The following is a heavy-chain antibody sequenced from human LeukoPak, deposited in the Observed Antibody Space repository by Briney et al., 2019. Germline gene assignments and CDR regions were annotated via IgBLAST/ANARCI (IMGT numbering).Heavy chain of an antibody. V-gene: IGHV3-7*01. D-gene: IGHD3-9*01. CDR1: GFTFSSYW. CDR2: IKQDGSEK. CDR3: ARDRGYFDWLSISNWFDP. Sequence: GGSLRLSCAASGFTFSSYWMSWVRQAPGKGLEWVANIKQDGSEKYYVDSVKGRFTISRDNAKNSLYLQMNSLRVEDTAVYYCARDRGYFDWLSISNWFDPWGQGTLVTVSS. J-gene: IGHJ5*02.